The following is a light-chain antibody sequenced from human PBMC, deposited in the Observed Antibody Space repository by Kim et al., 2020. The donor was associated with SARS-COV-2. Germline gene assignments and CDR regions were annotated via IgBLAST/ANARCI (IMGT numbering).Light chain of an antibody. Sequence: QSALTQPHSVSGSPGQSVTISCTGTTSDVGAFVSWYQQHPGKAPKLMIYDVTRRPSGVPDRFSGSKSGNTASLTISGLQADDDADYYCCSSAGTSWVFGGGTKLTVL. CDR3: CSSAGTSWV. V-gene: IGLV2-11*01. CDR1: TSDVGAF. CDR2: DVT. J-gene: IGLJ3*02.